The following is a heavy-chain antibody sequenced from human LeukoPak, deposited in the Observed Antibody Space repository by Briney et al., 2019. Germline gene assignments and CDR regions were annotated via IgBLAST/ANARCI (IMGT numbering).Heavy chain of an antibody. Sequence: ASVKVSCTASGYTFTSYDINWVRQATGQGLEWMGWMNPNSGNTDYAQKFQGRVIMTRNTSISTAYMELSSLRSEDTAVYYCARSVAGTLDYWGQGTLVTVSS. CDR3: ARSVAGTLDY. J-gene: IGHJ4*02. V-gene: IGHV1-8*01. CDR1: GYTFTSYD. CDR2: MNPNSGNT. D-gene: IGHD6-19*01.